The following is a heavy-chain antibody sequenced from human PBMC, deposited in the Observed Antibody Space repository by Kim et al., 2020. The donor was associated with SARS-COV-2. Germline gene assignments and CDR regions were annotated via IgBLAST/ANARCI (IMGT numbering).Heavy chain of an antibody. D-gene: IGHD6-13*01. V-gene: IGHV3-21*04. J-gene: IGHJ5*02. CDR3: AGVPSGSSSWYWFDP. Sequence: YADTMKGGFTITRDNAKNSLYLQVNSLRAEDTAVYYCAGVPSGSSSWYWFDPWGQGTLVTVSS.